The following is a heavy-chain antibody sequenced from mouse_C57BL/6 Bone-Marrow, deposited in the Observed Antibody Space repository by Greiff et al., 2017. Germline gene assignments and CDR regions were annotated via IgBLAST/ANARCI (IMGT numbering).Heavy chain of an antibody. V-gene: IGHV1-19*01. CDR2: INPYNGGT. CDR1: GYTFTDYY. D-gene: IGHD2-2*01. CDR3: ARFVNGFLYYFDY. J-gene: IGHJ2*01. Sequence: VQLKQSGPVLVKPGASVKMSCKASGYTFTDYYMNWVKQSHGKSLEWIGVINPYNGGTSYNQKFKGKATLTVDKSSSTAYMELNSLTSEDSAVYYCARFVNGFLYYFDYWGQGTTLTVSS.